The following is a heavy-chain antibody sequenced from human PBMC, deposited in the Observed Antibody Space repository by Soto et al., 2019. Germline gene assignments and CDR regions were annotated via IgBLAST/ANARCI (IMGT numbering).Heavy chain of an antibody. V-gene: IGHV3-33*01. CDR3: ARESEDLTSNFDY. CDR1: GFTFNTYS. Sequence: ESGGGVVQPGRSLRLSCEASGFTFNTYSMHWVRQPPGTGLEWLAAIWYDGTQKYYADSVKGRFIISRDNSKKTLYLEMNSLRAEDTAVYYCARESEDLTSNFDYWGQGTLVTVSS. J-gene: IGHJ4*02. CDR2: IWYDGTQK.